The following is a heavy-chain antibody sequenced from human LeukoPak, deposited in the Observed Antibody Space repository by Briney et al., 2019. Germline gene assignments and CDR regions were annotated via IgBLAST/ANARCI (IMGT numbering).Heavy chain of an antibody. D-gene: IGHD4-11*01. V-gene: IGHV3-53*01. CDR2: IYSGGST. CDR1: GLTVSSNY. CDR3: ARAPTVTGSYYYYYMDV. J-gene: IGHJ6*03. Sequence: GGSLRLSCAASGLTVSSNYMSWVRQAPGEGLEGVSVIYSGGSTHYGDSVKGRFTISRDNSKNTLYLQMNSLRAEDTAVYYCARAPTVTGSYYYYYMDVWGKGTTVTVSS.